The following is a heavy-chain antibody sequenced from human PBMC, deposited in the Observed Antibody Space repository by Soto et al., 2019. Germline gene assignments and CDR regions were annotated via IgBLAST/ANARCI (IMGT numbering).Heavy chain of an antibody. V-gene: IGHV3-15*01. J-gene: IGHJ4*02. CDR2: IKSKTDGGTT. CDR3: VGDYVGY. CDR1: GFTFSNTW. Sequence: EVQLVESGGDLVKPGGSLRLSCAASGFTFSNTWMSWVRQAPGKGLQWVGRIKSKTDGGTTDYAAPVKGRFTISRDDSKTTLYLQMNSLKTEDTAVYYCVGDYVGYWVQGTLVTVSS.